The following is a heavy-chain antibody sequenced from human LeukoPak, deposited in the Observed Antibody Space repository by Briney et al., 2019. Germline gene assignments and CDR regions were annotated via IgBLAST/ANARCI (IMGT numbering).Heavy chain of an antibody. CDR2: ISGSGGST. Sequence: PGRSLRLSCAASGFTFSSYAMSWVRQAPGKGLEWVSAISGSGGSTYYADSVKGRFTISRDNSKNTLYLQMNSLRAEDTAVYYCAKDSYYDSSGYTIWGQGTLVTVSS. CDR1: GFTFSSYA. V-gene: IGHV3-23*01. D-gene: IGHD3-22*01. CDR3: AKDSYYDSSGYTI. J-gene: IGHJ4*02.